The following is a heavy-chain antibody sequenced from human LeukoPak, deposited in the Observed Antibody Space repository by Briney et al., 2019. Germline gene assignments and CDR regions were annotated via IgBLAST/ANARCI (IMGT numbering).Heavy chain of an antibody. CDR1: GFTFNSYS. CDR2: ISSSGSYR. V-gene: IGHV3-21*01. D-gene: IGHD5-18*01. Sequence: GGSLRPSCAASGFTFNSYSMNWVRQAPGKGLEWVSSISSSGSYRYYADSVKGRSTISRDNAKNSLYLQMNSLRAEDTAMYYCARHSIQLWSMYYFDYWGQGTLVTVAS. J-gene: IGHJ4*02. CDR3: ARHSIQLWSMYYFDY.